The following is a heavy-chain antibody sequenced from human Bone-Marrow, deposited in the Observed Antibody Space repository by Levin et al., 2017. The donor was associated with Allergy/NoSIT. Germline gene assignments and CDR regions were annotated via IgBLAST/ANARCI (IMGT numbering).Heavy chain of an antibody. CDR2: ISYDGSNK. CDR3: ARSSIGGDLHLYYYYYGMDV. D-gene: IGHD4-17*01. J-gene: IGHJ6*02. V-gene: IGHV3-30-3*01. CDR1: GFTFSSYA. Sequence: GGSLRLSCAASGFTFSSYAMHWVRQAPGKGLEWVAVISYDGSNKYYADSVKGRFTISRDNSKNTLYLQMNSLRAEDTAVYYCARSSIGGDLHLYYYYYGMDVWGQGTTVTVSS.